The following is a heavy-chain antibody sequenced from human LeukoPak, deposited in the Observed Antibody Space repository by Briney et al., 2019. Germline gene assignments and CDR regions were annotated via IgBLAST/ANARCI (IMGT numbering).Heavy chain of an antibody. CDR2: IYSSGSNI. CDR3: AREGGDGCNVGFDY. J-gene: IGHJ4*02. CDR1: GFTFSSYE. V-gene: IGHV3-48*03. D-gene: IGHD5-24*01. Sequence: PGGSLRLSCAASGFTFSSYEMNWVRQAPGKGLEWVSYIYSSGSNIYYADSVKGRFTISRDNAKNSLYLQMNSLRAEDTAVYYCAREGGDGCNVGFDYWGQGTLVTVSS.